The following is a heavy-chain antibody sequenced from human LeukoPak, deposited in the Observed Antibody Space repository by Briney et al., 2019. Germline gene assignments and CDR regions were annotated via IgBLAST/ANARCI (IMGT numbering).Heavy chain of an antibody. D-gene: IGHD2-2*01. Sequence: ASVKVSRKASGYTFTSYGISWVRQAPGQGLEWMGWISAYNGNTNYAQKLQGRVTMTTDTSTSTAYMELRSLRSDDTAVYYCARVPSDIVVVPAAIAVIDYWGQGTLVTVSS. CDR3: ARVPSDIVVVPAAIAVIDY. CDR2: ISAYNGNT. J-gene: IGHJ4*02. CDR1: GYTFTSYG. V-gene: IGHV1-18*01.